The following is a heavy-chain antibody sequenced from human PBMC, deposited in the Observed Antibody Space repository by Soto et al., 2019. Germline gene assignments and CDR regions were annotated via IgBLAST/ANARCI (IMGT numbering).Heavy chain of an antibody. V-gene: IGHV4-59*08. CDR3: ARHGFGPLHGLVDV. Sequence: QVQLQESGPGLVKPSETLSLTCTVSGGSITNYYCSWFRQPPGKGLEWIGYIQYNCYSAYNLSLKRRVTMSMDTPRTQFSLMVESVTDTDTAVYYCARHGFGPLHGLVDVWGQGTTVIVSS. CDR1: GGSITNYY. D-gene: IGHD3-10*01. CDR2: IQYNCYS. J-gene: IGHJ6*02.